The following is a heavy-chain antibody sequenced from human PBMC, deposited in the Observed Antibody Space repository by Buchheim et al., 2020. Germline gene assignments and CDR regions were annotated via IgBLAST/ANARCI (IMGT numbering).Heavy chain of an antibody. CDR2: IIPILGIA. CDR3: ARAGDSSGYYDYYYYYGMDV. V-gene: IGHV1-69*04. Sequence: QVQLVQSGAEVKKPGSSVKVSCKASGGTFSSYAISWVRQAPGQGLEWMGRIIPILGIANYAQKFQGRVTITADKSTNTAYMELSSLRSEDTAVYYCARAGDSSGYYDYYYYYGMDVWGQGTT. CDR1: GGTFSSYA. D-gene: IGHD3-22*01. J-gene: IGHJ6*02.